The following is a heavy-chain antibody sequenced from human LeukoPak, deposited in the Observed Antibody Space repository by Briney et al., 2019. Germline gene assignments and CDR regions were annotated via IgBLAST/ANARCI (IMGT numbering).Heavy chain of an antibody. Sequence: GGSLRLSCAASGFTFSSYAMSWVRQAPGKGLEWVSAISSSGANTYYADSVKGRFTISRDNSKNTLYLQMNSLRAEDTAVYYCAKGGEYQLPGDYWGQGTLVTVSS. CDR3: AKGGEYQLPGDY. J-gene: IGHJ4*02. CDR1: GFTFSSYA. V-gene: IGHV3-23*01. D-gene: IGHD2-2*01. CDR2: ISSSGANT.